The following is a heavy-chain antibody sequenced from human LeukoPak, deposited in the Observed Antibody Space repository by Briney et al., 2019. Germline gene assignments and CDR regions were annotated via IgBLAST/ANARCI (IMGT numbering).Heavy chain of an antibody. J-gene: IGHJ4*02. CDR3: ARSPYCTSTSCYGGFDY. CDR2: INPNSGGT. D-gene: IGHD2-2*01. Sequence: ASVKVSCKASGYTFTGYYMHWVRQAPGHRLEWMGWINPNSGGTKYAQNFQGRVIMTTDTSISTAYMELSSLRSDDTAIYYCARSPYCTSTSCYGGFDYWGQGTLVTVSS. V-gene: IGHV1-2*02. CDR1: GYTFTGYY.